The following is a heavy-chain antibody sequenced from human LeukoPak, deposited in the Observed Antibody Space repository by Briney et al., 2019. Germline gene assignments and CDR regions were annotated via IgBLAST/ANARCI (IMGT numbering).Heavy chain of an antibody. CDR3: ITPLPYSAQ. Sequence: GGSPRLSCEASGFTFSSSWMSWVRQAPGKGLEWVGRIKPKTDGETTEYAAPVKDRFSISRDDSKSMMYLQMNSLKTEDTAVYYCITPLPYSAQGGQGTLVTVSS. CDR1: GFTFSSSW. J-gene: IGHJ4*02. V-gene: IGHV3-15*01. CDR2: IKPKTDGETT. D-gene: IGHD2-21*01.